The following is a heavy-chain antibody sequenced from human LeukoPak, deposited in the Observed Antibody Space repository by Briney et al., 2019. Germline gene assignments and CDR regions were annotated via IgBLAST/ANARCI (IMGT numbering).Heavy chain of an antibody. V-gene: IGHV3-64*01. D-gene: IGHD2-15*01. CDR1: GFTFSNYA. CDR3: ARARRDCSGGTCFSYYFDN. J-gene: IGHJ4*02. Sequence: GGSLRLSCAASGFTFSNYAIHWVRQAPGKGLECVSAISSIEGRIYYANSVKGRFTISRDNSKNMVFLQMGSPRAEDMAVYHCARARRDCSGGTCFSYYFDNWGQGILVTVSS. CDR2: ISSIEGRI.